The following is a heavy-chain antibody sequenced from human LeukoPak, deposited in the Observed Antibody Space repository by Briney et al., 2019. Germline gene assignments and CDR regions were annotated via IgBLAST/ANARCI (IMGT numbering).Heavy chain of an antibody. V-gene: IGHV1-2*06. J-gene: IGHJ4*02. Sequence: ASVKVSCKACGYTFTGYYMHWVRQAPGQGLEWMGRINPNSGGTNYAQKFQGRVTMTRDTSISTAYMELSRLRSDDTAVYYCARDPPPSLAAADDYWGQGTLVTVSS. CDR2: INPNSGGT. CDR3: ARDPPPSLAAADDY. D-gene: IGHD6-13*01. CDR1: GYTFTGYY.